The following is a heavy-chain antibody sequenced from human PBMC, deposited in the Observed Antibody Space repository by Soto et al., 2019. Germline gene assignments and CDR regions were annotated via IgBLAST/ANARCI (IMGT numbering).Heavy chain of an antibody. CDR2: IYWNDDK. V-gene: IGHV2-5*01. CDR1: RFSLSTSGFG. CDR3: ALWMDGSGGSWTFDI. Sequence: YGPTLVNPPQNLTLTCTFSRFSLSTSGFGFGWISQPPGKALEWLALIYWNDDKRYSPSLKSRFTITKDTSKNQVVLTMTNMDPVDTATYYCALWMDGSGGSWTFDIWGQGTIVTVSS. J-gene: IGHJ3*02. D-gene: IGHD2-15*01.